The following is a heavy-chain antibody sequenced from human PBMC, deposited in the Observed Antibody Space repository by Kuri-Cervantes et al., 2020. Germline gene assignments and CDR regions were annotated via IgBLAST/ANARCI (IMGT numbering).Heavy chain of an antibody. CDR3: ARDGSGCYSSAYYFDF. V-gene: IGHV4-59*01. D-gene: IGHD6-19*01. Sequence: SETLSLTCTVSGGSISSYYWSWIRQPPGKGMEWDGYIYYSGRTNYNPSLKSRVTTSVDTSKNQFSLKLSSVTAADTAVYYCARDGSGCYSSAYYFDFWGQGTLVTVSS. CDR1: GGSISSYY. CDR2: IYYSGRT. J-gene: IGHJ4*02.